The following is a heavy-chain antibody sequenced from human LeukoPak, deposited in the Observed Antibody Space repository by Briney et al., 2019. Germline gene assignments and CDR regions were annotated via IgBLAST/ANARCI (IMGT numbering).Heavy chain of an antibody. CDR2: FWPSGGPT. Sequence: AGGSLRLSCAVSGFTFSNEAMGWVRQLRGGGLEGGLDFWPSGGPTYYAESMKGRFTISRDNSKSTLYLEMNSLRVEDTAVYYCTKVRSGSSNWALRIFDYWGQGALVTVSS. CDR3: TKVRSGSSNWALRIFDY. CDR1: GFTFSNEA. V-gene: IGHV3-23*01. J-gene: IGHJ4*02. D-gene: IGHD4-11*01.